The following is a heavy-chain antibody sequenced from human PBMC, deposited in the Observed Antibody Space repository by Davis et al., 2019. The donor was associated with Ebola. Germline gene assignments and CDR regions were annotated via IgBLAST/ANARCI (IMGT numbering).Heavy chain of an antibody. CDR3: ARVDYQGWFDP. J-gene: IGHJ5*02. CDR2: IYYSGST. CDR1: GGSISSSSYY. V-gene: IGHV4-61*05. Sequence: MPSETLSLTCTVSGGSISSSSYYWGWIRQPPGKGLEWIGYIYYSGSTNYNPSLKSRVTISVDTSKNQFSLKLSSVTAADTAVYYCARVDYQGWFDPWGQGTLVTVSS. D-gene: IGHD4/OR15-4a*01.